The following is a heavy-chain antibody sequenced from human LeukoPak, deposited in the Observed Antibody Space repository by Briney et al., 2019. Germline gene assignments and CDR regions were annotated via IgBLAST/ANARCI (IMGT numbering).Heavy chain of an antibody. CDR2: IYTSGST. Sequence: PSQTLSLTCTVSGGSISSGSYYWSWIRQPAGKGLEWIGRIYTSGSTNYNPSLKSRVTISVDTSKNQLSLKLSSVTAADTAVYYCARTDNNWNYGGFDYWGQGTLVTVSS. J-gene: IGHJ4*02. CDR1: GGSISSGSYY. D-gene: IGHD1-7*01. CDR3: ARTDNNWNYGGFDY. V-gene: IGHV4-61*02.